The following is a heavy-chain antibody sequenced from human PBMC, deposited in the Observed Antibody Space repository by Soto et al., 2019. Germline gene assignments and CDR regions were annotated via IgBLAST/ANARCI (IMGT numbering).Heavy chain of an antibody. CDR2: IYYSGST. V-gene: IGHV4-31*03. J-gene: IGHJ5*02. D-gene: IGHD1-1*01. CDR1: GVSISSGGYY. Sequence: SETLSLTCTVSGVSISSGGYYWSWIRQHPGKGLEWIGYIYYSGSTYYNPSLKSRVTISVDTSKNQFSLKLSSVTAADTAVYYCARVQMPLNWFDPWGQGTLVTVSS. CDR3: ARVQMPLNWFDP.